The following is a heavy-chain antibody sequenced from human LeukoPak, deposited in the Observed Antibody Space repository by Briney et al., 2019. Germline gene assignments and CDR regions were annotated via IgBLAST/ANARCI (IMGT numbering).Heavy chain of an antibody. D-gene: IGHD2-2*01. CDR2: ISAYNGNT. J-gene: IGHJ3*02. V-gene: IGHV1-18*01. CDR1: GYPFTSYG. CDR3: ARDIVVVPAAMLGAFDI. Sequence: ASVKVSRKASGYPFTSYGISWVRQAPGQGLEWMGWISAYNGNTNYAQKLQGRVTMTTDTSTSTAYMELRSLRSDDTAVYYCARDIVVVPAAMLGAFDIWGQGTMVTVSS.